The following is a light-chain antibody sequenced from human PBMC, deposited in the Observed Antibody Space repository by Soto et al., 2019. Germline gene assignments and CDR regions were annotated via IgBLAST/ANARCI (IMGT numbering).Light chain of an antibody. J-gene: IGKJ4*01. CDR2: AAS. Sequence: DIQMTQSPSSLSASVGDRVTITCRASQYISSYLNWYQQKPGKAPKVLIYAASTLHSGVPSRFSGSGSGTDFTLTISNLQPEDFATYYCQQSYSNVALTFGGGTKVEIK. CDR3: QQSYSNVALT. CDR1: QYISSY. V-gene: IGKV1-39*01.